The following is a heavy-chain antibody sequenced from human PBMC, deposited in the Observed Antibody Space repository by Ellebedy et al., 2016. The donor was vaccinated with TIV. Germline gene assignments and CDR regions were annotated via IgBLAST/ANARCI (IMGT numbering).Heavy chain of an antibody. J-gene: IGHJ4*02. D-gene: IGHD3-16*01. CDR1: GFTFANYA. Sequence: GESLKISCAASGFTFANYAMTWVRHVPGKGLEWFSRIRGRDGRTSYTDSAKGRFTISRDNSKNTLFLQMNNLRVEDTAMYYCARDDALDGGYLDSWGQGTLVTVSS. CDR2: IRGRDGRT. V-gene: IGHV3-23*01. CDR3: ARDDALDGGYLDS.